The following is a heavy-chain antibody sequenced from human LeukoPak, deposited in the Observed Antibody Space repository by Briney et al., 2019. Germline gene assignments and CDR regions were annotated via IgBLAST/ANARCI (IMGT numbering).Heavy chain of an antibody. D-gene: IGHD2-2*01. CDR3: VSCGTTTCIIRFDH. CDR2: IKEDGSEK. Sequence: GGSLRLSCAASGFTFSRYWMNWVRQAPGKALEWVASIKEDGSEKSYVDSVKGRFTISRDNAKNSLYLQMNSLRAEDTAVYYCVSCGTTTCIIRFDHWGQGTLVTVSS. J-gene: IGHJ4*02. V-gene: IGHV3-7*01. CDR1: GFTFSRYW.